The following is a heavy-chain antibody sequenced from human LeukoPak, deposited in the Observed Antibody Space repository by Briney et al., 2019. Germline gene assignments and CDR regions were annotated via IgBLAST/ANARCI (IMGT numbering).Heavy chain of an antibody. J-gene: IGHJ4*02. D-gene: IGHD3/OR15-3a*01. CDR2: ISDTGGFP. CDR1: GFTFTTYA. Sequence: GGSLRLSCAASGFTFTTYAMTWVRQAPGKGLDWVSAISDTGGFPFYADSVKGRFTIFRDNSKNTVYLQMNSLRADDTAVYYCASAPTWTSRFDYWGQGTLVTVSS. V-gene: IGHV3-23*01. CDR3: ASAPTWTSRFDY.